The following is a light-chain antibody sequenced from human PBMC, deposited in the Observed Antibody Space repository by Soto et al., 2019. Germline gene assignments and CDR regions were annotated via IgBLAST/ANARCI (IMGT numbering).Light chain of an antibody. Sequence: EIVMTQSPATLSVSLGERATLSCRASQSVSSYLAWYQQKPGQPPRLLIYGASTRATGIPARFSGSGSGTEFTLTISSLQSEDFAVYYCQQYNNWPRTFGQGTKVDIK. V-gene: IGKV3-15*01. J-gene: IGKJ1*01. CDR3: QQYNNWPRT. CDR1: QSVSSY. CDR2: GAS.